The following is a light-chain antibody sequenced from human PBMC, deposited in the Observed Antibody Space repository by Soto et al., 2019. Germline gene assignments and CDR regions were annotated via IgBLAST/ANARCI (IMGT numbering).Light chain of an antibody. Sequence: ELLFTQSPGTLALSPGESATLSCRASQSVSSNYLAWYQQKPGQAPRLLIYGASSRATGIPDRFSGSGSGTDFTLTISRLDPEDFAVYYCQQYGSSPTLGQGTKVDIK. CDR3: QQYGSSPT. CDR2: GAS. J-gene: IGKJ1*01. CDR1: QSVSSNY. V-gene: IGKV3-20*01.